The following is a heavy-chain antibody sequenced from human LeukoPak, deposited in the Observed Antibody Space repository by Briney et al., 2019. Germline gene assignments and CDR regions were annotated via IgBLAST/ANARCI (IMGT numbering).Heavy chain of an antibody. CDR3: ASAVSLIDCSGGSCYLGYGAFDI. Sequence: GASVKVSCKASGYTFTSYGISWVRQATGQGLEWMGWMNPNSGNTGYAQKFQGRVTMTRNTSISTAYMELSSLRSEDTAVYYCASAVSLIDCSGGSCYLGYGAFDIWGQGTMVTVSS. V-gene: IGHV1-8*02. J-gene: IGHJ3*02. D-gene: IGHD2-15*01. CDR2: MNPNSGNT. CDR1: GYTFTSYG.